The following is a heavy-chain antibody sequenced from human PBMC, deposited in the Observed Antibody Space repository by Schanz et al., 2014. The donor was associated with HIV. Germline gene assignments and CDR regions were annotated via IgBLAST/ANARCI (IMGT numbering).Heavy chain of an antibody. CDR2: IYHSGST. D-gene: IGHD6-13*01. CDR1: GGSISRGGYY. J-gene: IGHJ6*02. CDR3: AREGMEQMVNILDV. Sequence: QVLLQESGPGLVKPSQTLSLTCTVSGGSISRGGYYWSWIRQHPGKGLEWIGYIYHSGSTYYNPSLKTRVTISVDTSKNQFSLKLRSVTAADTAVYYCAREGMEQMVNILDVWGQGTRVNVSS. V-gene: IGHV4-31*03.